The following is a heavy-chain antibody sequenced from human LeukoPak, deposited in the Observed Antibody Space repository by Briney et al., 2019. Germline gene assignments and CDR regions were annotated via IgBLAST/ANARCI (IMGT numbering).Heavy chain of an antibody. D-gene: IGHD3-22*01. Sequence: GGSLRLSCAASGFTFSSYGMHWVRQAPGKGLEWEAFIRYDGSNKYYADSVKGRFTISRDNSKNTLYLQMNSLRAEDTAVHYCAKGPTRGYYDSSGSTDAFDVWGQGTMVTVSS. V-gene: IGHV3-30*02. J-gene: IGHJ3*01. CDR1: GFTFSSYG. CDR2: IRYDGSNK. CDR3: AKGPTRGYYDSSGSTDAFDV.